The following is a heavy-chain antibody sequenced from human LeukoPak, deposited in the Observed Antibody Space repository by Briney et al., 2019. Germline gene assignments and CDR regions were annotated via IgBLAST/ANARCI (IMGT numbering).Heavy chain of an antibody. Sequence: ASETLSLTCSVSSVSITSYYWTWIRQPPGKGLEWIGYIYHSGNTKYNPPLKGRVTMSIDTSKNQFFLNVTSVTAADTAVYYCASEVADGYWGQGTLVIVS. CDR2: IYHSGNT. D-gene: IGHD2-21*01. J-gene: IGHJ4*02. CDR3: ASEVADGY. CDR1: SVSITSYY. V-gene: IGHV4-59*01.